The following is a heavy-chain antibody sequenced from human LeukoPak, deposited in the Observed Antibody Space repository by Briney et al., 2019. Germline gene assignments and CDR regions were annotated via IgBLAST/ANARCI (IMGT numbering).Heavy chain of an antibody. CDR1: GGTFSSYA. D-gene: IGHD4-23*01. V-gene: IGHV1-69*04. CDR2: IIPILDIA. J-gene: IGHJ6*02. CDR3: ARDQGVTDPPPYGLDV. Sequence: SVKVSCKASGGTFSSYAISWVRQAPGQGLESMGRIIPILDIATYAPKSRGRVTITADKSTSTAYMELSSLSSDDTAVYYCARDQGVTDPPPYGLDVWGQGTTVTVPS.